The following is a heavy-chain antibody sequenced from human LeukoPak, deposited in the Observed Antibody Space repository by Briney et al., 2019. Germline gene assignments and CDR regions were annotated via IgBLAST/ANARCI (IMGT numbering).Heavy chain of an antibody. J-gene: IGHJ6*03. Sequence: SETLSLTCTVSGGSLSSSSYYWGWIRQPPGKGLEWIGSIHYSGNTYYNPSLKSLVTISVDTSKNQFSLKLSSVTAADTAVYYCARETYYYYMDVWGKGTTVTISS. V-gene: IGHV4-39*07. CDR3: ARETYYYYMDV. CDR1: GGSLSSSSYY. CDR2: IHYSGNT.